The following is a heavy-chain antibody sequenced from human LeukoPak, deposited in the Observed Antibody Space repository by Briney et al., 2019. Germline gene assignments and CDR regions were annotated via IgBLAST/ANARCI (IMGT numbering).Heavy chain of an antibody. CDR1: GYTFTSYD. J-gene: IGHJ4*02. CDR3: AREGYSSSSDY. CDR2: IIPIFGTA. D-gene: IGHD6-6*01. V-gene: IGHV1-69*05. Sequence: SVKVSCKASGYTFTSYDINWVRQAPGQGLEWMGGIIPIFGTANYAQKFQGRVTITTDESTSTAYMELSSLRSEDTAVYYCAREGYSSSSDYWGQGTLVTVSS.